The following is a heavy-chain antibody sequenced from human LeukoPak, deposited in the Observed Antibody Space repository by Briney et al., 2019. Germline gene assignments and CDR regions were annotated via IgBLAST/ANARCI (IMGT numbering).Heavy chain of an antibody. Sequence: GGSLRLSCAASGFTVSSNYMSWVRQAPGKGLEWVSVIYSGGSTYYADSVKGRFTISRGNSKNTLYLQMNSLRAEDTAVYYCARGSGLDAFDIWGQGTMVTVSS. D-gene: IGHD3-10*01. V-gene: IGHV3-53*01. CDR3: ARGSGLDAFDI. J-gene: IGHJ3*02. CDR1: GFTVSSNY. CDR2: IYSGGST.